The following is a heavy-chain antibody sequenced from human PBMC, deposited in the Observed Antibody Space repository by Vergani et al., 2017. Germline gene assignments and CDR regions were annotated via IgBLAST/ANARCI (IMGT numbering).Heavy chain of an antibody. CDR1: GFTFSSYG. CDR3: AKSSNDILTGYYHFDY. V-gene: IGHV3-30*02. CDR2: IRYDGSNK. Sequence: VQLLESGGGLVQPGGSLRLSCAASGFTFSSYGMHWVRQAPGKGLEWVAFIRYDGSNKYYADSVKGRFTISRDNPKNTLYLQMNSLRAEDTAVYYCAKSSNDILTGYYHFDYWGQGTLVTVSS. J-gene: IGHJ4*02. D-gene: IGHD3-9*01.